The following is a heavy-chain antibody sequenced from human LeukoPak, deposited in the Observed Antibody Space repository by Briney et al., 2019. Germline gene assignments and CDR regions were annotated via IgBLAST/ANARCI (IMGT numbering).Heavy chain of an antibody. D-gene: IGHD1-26*01. Sequence: GGSLRLSCAASGFAFSTYAMSWVRQAPGKGLEWVSALSGNGDKTFYAGSVRGRFTISRDNSKNRLFLQMYGLRADDTAVYYCARESVAQWELKLWGQGTLVTVSS. CDR1: GFAFSTYA. V-gene: IGHV3-23*01. J-gene: IGHJ4*02. CDR2: LSGNGDKT. CDR3: ARESVAQWELKL.